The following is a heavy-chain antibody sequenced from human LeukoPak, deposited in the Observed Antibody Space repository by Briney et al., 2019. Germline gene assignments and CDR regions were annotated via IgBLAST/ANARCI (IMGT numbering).Heavy chain of an antibody. V-gene: IGHV4-34*01. CDR1: GGSFSGYY. D-gene: IGHD2-21*02. CDR3: AREVVVTAQDWFDP. J-gene: IGHJ5*02. CDR2: INHSGST. Sequence: SETLSLTCAVYGGSFSGYYWSWIRQPPGKGLEWIGEINHSGSTNYNPSLKSRVTISVDTSKNQFSLKLSSVTAADTAVYYCAREVVVTAQDWFDPWGQGTLVTVSS.